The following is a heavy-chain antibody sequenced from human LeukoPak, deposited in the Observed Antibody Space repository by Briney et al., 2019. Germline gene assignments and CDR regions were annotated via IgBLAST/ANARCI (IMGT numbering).Heavy chain of an antibody. V-gene: IGHV3-66*01. CDR2: IYSGGST. Sequence: GGSLRLSCAASGFTFSSNYMSWVRQAPGKGLEWVSVIYSGGSTYYADSVKGRFTISRDNSKNTLYLQMNSLRAEDTAVYYCARESPSLRTTVTTSYYYYGMDVWGQGTTVTVSS. CDR3: ARESPSLRTTVTTSYYYYGMDV. J-gene: IGHJ6*02. CDR1: GFTFSSNY. D-gene: IGHD4-17*01.